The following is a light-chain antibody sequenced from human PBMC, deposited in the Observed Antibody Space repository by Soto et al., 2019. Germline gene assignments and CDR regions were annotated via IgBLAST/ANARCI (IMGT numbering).Light chain of an antibody. CDR2: GAS. V-gene: IGKV3-20*01. CDR1: QSVNDNH. Sequence: EVVLTQSPGTLSLSPGARATLSCRASQSVNDNHLAWYQQKGGQAPRLLIYGASTRATGVSERFSGRVFGTADSLIINRLEREDFELLYVQLGGGSPPRCTFGPGTTV. J-gene: IGKJ3*01. CDR3: QLGGGSPPRCT.